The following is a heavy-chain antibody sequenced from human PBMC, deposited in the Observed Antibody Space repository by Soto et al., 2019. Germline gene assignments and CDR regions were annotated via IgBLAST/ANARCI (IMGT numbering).Heavy chain of an antibody. CDR3: ARAHGSGWGAFDI. J-gene: IGHJ3*02. CDR2: IYHTGST. CDR1: GGSISSGGYS. D-gene: IGHD3-10*01. Sequence: QLQLQESGSGLVKPSQTLSLTCAVSGGSISSGGYSWSWIRQPPGKGLEWIGYIYHTGSTYYNPSLKSRVTISVDRSKNQFSLKLSSVTAADTAVYYCARAHGSGWGAFDIWGQGTMVTVSS. V-gene: IGHV4-30-2*01.